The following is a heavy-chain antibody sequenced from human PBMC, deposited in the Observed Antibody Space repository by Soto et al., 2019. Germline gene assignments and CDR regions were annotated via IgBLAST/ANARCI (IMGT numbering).Heavy chain of an antibody. CDR3: ARTGGKMRSGSYYY. Sequence: SETLSLTCAVYGGSFSCYYWSWIRQPPGKGLEWIGEINHSGSTNYNPSLKSRVTISVDTSKNQFSLKLSSVTAADTAVYYCARTGGKMRSGSYYYWGQGTLVTSPQ. J-gene: IGHJ4*02. V-gene: IGHV4-34*01. CDR1: GGSFSCYY. D-gene: IGHD1-26*01. CDR2: INHSGST.